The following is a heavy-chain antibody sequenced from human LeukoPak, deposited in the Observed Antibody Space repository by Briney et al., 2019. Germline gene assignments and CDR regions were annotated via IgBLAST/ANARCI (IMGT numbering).Heavy chain of an antibody. CDR2: INHSGST. D-gene: IGHD3-10*01. J-gene: IGHJ4*02. CDR3: ARQRGYNPYYYGSGSYGGNPFDY. CDR1: GGSFSGYY. Sequence: PLETLSLTCAVYGGSFSGYYWSWIRQPPGKGLEWIGEINHSGSTNYNPSLKSRVTISVDTSKNQFSLKLSSVTAADTAVYYCARQRGYNPYYYGSGSYGGNPFDYWGQGTLVTVSS. V-gene: IGHV4-34*01.